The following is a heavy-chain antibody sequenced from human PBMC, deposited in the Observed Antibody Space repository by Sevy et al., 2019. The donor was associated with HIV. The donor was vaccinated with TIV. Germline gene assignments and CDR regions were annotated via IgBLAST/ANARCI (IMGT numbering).Heavy chain of an antibody. CDR1: GYTFTSYG. V-gene: IGHV1-18*01. CDR2: ISTYNTVR. CDR3: ARSTQVAGRSNWFDP. D-gene: IGHD6-19*01. J-gene: IGHJ5*02. Sequence: ASVKVSCKASGYTFTSYGISWVRQAPGQWLEWMGWISTYNTVRNSAQKFHDRVTMTIDTSTSTAYMELRGLRSDDTAVYYCARSTQVAGRSNWFDPWGQGTLVTVSS.